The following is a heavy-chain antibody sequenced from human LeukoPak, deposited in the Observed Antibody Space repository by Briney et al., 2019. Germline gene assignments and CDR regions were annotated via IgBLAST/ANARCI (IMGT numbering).Heavy chain of an antibody. J-gene: IGHJ4*02. V-gene: IGHV3-30*04. CDR3: AKARTVSAYYFDY. CDR1: GFTFSSYA. Sequence: PGGSLRLSCAASGFTFSSYAMHWVRQAPGKGLEWVAVISYDGSNKYYADSVKGRFTISRDNSKNTLYLQMNSLRAEDTAVYYCAKARTVSAYYFDYWGQGTLVTVSS. CDR2: ISYDGSNK. D-gene: IGHD4-11*01.